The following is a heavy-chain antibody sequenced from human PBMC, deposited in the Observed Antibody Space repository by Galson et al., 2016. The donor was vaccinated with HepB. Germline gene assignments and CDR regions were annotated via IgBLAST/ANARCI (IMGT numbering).Heavy chain of an antibody. CDR2: ISHDGNTE. V-gene: IGHV3-30*04. J-gene: IGHJ4*02. CDR1: GLTFS. Sequence: SLRLSCAASGLTFSHWVRQAPGKGLEWVAFISHDGNTEYYADSVKGRFTTSRDKSKTTLYLQMNSLRAEDTALYYCATEAAYSSSWLGYWGQGTLVTVSS. CDR3: ATEAAYSSSWLGY. D-gene: IGHD6-13*01.